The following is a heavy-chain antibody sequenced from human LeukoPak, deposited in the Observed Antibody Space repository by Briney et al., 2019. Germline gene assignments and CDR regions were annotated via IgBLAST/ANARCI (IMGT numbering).Heavy chain of an antibody. CDR2: ISGSGGST. D-gene: IGHD3-3*01. V-gene: IGHV3-23*01. CDR1: GFTLSSNY. Sequence: GSLRLSCAASGFTLSSNYMSWVRQAPGKGLEGVSAISGSGGSTYYADSVKGRFNISRDNYKNTLYLQMNSLKAEDTPVYYCAKDAAQRFLEWLSFFDYWGQGTLLTVSS. J-gene: IGHJ4*02. CDR3: AKDAAQRFLEWLSFFDY.